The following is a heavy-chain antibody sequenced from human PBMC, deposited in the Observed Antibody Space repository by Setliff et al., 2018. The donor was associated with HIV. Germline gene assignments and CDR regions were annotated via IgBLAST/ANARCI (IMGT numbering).Heavy chain of an antibody. V-gene: IGHV1-46*01. D-gene: IGHD6-13*01. CDR3: AREQLGFGPPRGMDV. CDR2: ISPSDGST. CDR1: GYTFTGYY. J-gene: IGHJ6*02. Sequence: ASVKVSCKASGYTFTGYYMHWVRQVPGQGLDWMGIISPSDGSTVYTQKFQGRVTMTRDTSTSIVYMELSSLRSEDTAVYYCAREQLGFGPPRGMDVWGQGTTVTVSS.